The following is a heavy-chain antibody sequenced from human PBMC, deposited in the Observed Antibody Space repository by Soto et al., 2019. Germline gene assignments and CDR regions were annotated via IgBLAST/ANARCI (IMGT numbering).Heavy chain of an antibody. CDR1: GDSIRSINNY. CDR2: IYYDGST. CDR3: ARLDGHLWFGDWYYYYGMDV. J-gene: IGHJ6*02. V-gene: IGHV4-39*01. D-gene: IGHD3-10*01. Sequence: SETLSLTCTVSGDSIRSINNYWGWIRQPPGKGLEWIGNIYYDGSTFYNPSLKSRVAMSIDTSKNQFSLNLTSVTATDTAVYYCARLDGHLWFGDWYYYYGMDVWGQGTTVTVSS.